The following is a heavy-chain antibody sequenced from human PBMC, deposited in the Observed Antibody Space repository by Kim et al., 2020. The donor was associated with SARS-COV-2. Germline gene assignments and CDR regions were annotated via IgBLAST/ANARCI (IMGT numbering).Heavy chain of an antibody. Sequence: IYYADSVKGRFTSARDNAKNSLYLQMNSLRAEDTAVYYCARDAGAARGDYWGQGTLVTVSS. V-gene: IGHV3-21*01. CDR2: I. D-gene: IGHD3-10*01. CDR3: ARDAGAARGDY. J-gene: IGHJ4*02.